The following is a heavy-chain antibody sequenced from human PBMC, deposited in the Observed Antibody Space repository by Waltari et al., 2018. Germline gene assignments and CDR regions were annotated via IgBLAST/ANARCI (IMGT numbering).Heavy chain of an antibody. V-gene: IGHV1-2*06. CDR1: GYTFTGYY. CDR2: INPNSGGT. CDR3: ARGAPEGVVVPAAMVY. D-gene: IGHD2-2*01. Sequence: QVQLVQSGAEVKKPGASVKVSCKASGYTFTGYYMHWVRQAPGQGLEWMGRINPNSGGTNYAQKFQGRVTMTRDTSISTAYMELSRLRSDDTAVYYCARGAPEGVVVPAAMVYWGQGALVTVSS. J-gene: IGHJ4*02.